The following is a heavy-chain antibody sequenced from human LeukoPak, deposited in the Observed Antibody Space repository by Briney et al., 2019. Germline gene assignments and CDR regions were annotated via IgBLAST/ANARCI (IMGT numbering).Heavy chain of an antibody. V-gene: IGHV5-51*01. J-gene: IGHJ5*02. CDR2: IYPGDSST. D-gene: IGHD2/OR15-2a*01. CDR1: GYPFTDYW. CDR3: ARVSSPSFASLWLDP. Sequence: GESLKISCKGSGYPFTDYWMVWVRQMPGKGLEYMGVIYPGDSSTRYSPSFQGQVTISADKSIATAYVQWTSLKASDTAMYYCARVSSPSFASLWLDPWGQGTQVTVSS.